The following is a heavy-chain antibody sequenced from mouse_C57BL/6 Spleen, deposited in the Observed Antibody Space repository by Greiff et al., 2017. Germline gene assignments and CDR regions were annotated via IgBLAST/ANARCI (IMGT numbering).Heavy chain of an antibody. Sequence: VKLQESGAELVRPGTSVKVSCKASGYAFTNYLIEWVKQRPGQGLEWIGVINPGSGGTNYNEKFKGKATLTADKSSSTAYMQLSSLTSEDSAVYFCAHSNYYFDYWGQGTTLTVSS. V-gene: IGHV1-54*01. D-gene: IGHD2-5*01. CDR1: GYAFTNYL. CDR2: INPGSGGT. CDR3: AHSNYYFDY. J-gene: IGHJ2*01.